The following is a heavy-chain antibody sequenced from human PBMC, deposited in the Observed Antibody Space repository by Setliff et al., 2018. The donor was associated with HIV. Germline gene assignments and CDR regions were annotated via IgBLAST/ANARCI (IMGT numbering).Heavy chain of an antibody. CDR2: IYYSGTA. D-gene: IGHD3-22*01. CDR1: GGSISGGGYY. V-gene: IGHV4-31*03. Sequence: PSETLSLTCTVSGGSISGGGYYWTWIRQYPGRGLEWIGYIYYSGTAYYKPSLRSRVTISVDASKNQFSLKLSSVTAADTAVYYCARRDRSGFYYWYFDLWGRGTLVTVSS. CDR3: ARRDRSGFYYWYFDL. J-gene: IGHJ2*01.